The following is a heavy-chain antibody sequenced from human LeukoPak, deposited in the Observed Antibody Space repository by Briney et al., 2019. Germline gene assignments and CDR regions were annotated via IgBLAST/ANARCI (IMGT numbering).Heavy chain of an antibody. J-gene: IGHJ4*02. CDR2: ISSSGSTI. CDR3: ARAPIVVVPAAIQSVTGTTI. D-gene: IGHD2-2*02. Sequence: GGSLRLSCAASGFTFSDYYMSWIRQAPGKGLEWVSYISSSGSTINYADSVKGRFTISRDNAKNSLYLQMNSLRAEDTAVYYCARAPIVVVPAAIQSVTGTTIWGQGTLVTVSS. CDR1: GFTFSDYY. V-gene: IGHV3-11*04.